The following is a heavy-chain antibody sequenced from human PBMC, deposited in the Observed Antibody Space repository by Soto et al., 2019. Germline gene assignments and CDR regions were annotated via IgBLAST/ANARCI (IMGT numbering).Heavy chain of an antibody. D-gene: IGHD5-12*01. CDR2: ISFDGSNE. CDR1: GFTFSSYA. J-gene: IGHJ4*02. V-gene: IGHV3-30-3*01. Sequence: QVQLVESGGGVVQPGRSLRLSCAASGFTFSSYAMHWVRQAPGKGLEWVAVISFDGSNEYYADSVKDRFTISRDNSKNTLYVLMNSLRAEDTAVYYWGRDRRCGNGYNLGFDSWGQGTPVTVAS. CDR3: GRDRRCGNGYNLGFDS.